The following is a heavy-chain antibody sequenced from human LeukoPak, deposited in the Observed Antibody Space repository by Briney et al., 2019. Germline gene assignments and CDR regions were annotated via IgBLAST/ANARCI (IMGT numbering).Heavy chain of an antibody. J-gene: IGHJ4*02. D-gene: IGHD3-10*01. CDR2: IYYSGST. Sequence: PSETLSLTCTVSGGSISSSSYYWGWIRQPPGKGLEWIGSIYYSGSTYYNPSLKSRVTISVDTSKNQFSLKLSSVTAADTAVYYCATQPYYYGSGSQYPSWGQETLVTVSS. CDR3: ATQPYYYGSGSQYPS. CDR1: GGSISSSSYY. V-gene: IGHV4-39*01.